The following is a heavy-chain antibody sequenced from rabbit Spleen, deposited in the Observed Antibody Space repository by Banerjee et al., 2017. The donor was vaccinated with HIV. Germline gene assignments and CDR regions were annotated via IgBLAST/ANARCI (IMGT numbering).Heavy chain of an antibody. CDR3: ARDLDGVIGWNFGW. CDR2: IAGSSSGFT. Sequence: QSLEESGGGLVKPGGTLTLTCTASGFSFSSSDYMCWVRQAPGKGLEWISCIAGSSSGFTYSATWAKGRFTFSKTSSTTVTLQMTSLTAADTATYFCARDLDGVIGWNFGWWGPGTLVTVS. D-gene: IGHD1-1*01. V-gene: IGHV1S40*01. J-gene: IGHJ4*01. CDR1: GFSFSSSDY.